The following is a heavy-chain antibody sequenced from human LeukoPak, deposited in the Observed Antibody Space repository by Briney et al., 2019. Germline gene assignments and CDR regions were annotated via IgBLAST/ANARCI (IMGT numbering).Heavy chain of an antibody. V-gene: IGHV4-61*01. J-gene: IGHJ6*04. D-gene: IGHD3-9*01. Sequence: SETLSLTCTVSGGSVSSGSYYWSWIRQPPGKGLEWIGYIYYSGSTNYNPSLKSRVTISVDTSKNQFSLKLSSVTAADTAVYYCARFGDILTAYYYYYGMDVWGKGTTVTVYS. CDR3: ARFGDILTAYYYYYGMDV. CDR2: IYYSGST. CDR1: GGSVSSGSYY.